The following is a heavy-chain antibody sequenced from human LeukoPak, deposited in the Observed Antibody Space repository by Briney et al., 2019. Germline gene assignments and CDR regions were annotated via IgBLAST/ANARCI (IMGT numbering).Heavy chain of an antibody. Sequence: SQTLSLTCTVSGGSISSGDYYWSWIRQPPGKGLEWIGYIYYSGSTYYSPSLKSRVTISVDTSKNQFSLKLSSVTAADTAVYYCARDHGYYQFDYWSQGTLVAVSS. D-gene: IGHD3-22*01. V-gene: IGHV4-30-4*01. CDR1: GGSISSGDYY. CDR2: IYYSGST. J-gene: IGHJ4*02. CDR3: ARDHGYYQFDY.